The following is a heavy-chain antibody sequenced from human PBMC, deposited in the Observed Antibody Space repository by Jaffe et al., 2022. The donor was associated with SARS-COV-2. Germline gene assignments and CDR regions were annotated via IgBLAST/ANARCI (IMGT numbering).Heavy chain of an antibody. V-gene: IGHV4-59*01. CDR3: AREGIAAAGTYYFDY. CDR1: GGSISSYY. J-gene: IGHJ4*02. D-gene: IGHD6-13*01. CDR2: IYYSGST. Sequence: QVQLQESGPGLVKPSETLSLTCTVSGGSISSYYWSWIRQPPGKGLEWIGYIYYSGSTNYNPSLKSRVTISVDTSKNQFSLKLSSVTAADTAVYYCAREGIAAAGTYYFDYWGQGTLVTVSS.